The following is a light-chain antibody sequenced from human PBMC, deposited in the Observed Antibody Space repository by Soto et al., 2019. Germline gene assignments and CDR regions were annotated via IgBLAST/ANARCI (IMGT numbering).Light chain of an antibody. V-gene: IGKV1-39*01. CDR2: AAS. Sequence: DIQMTQSPSSLSASVRDRITITCRASQSISNHLNWYQQKPGKAPKLLIYAASSLQSGVPSRFSGSGSGTDFTLTISSLQPEDFAAYYCQQSYSTPWTFGQGTKVDI. CDR1: QSISNH. J-gene: IGKJ1*01. CDR3: QQSYSTPWT.